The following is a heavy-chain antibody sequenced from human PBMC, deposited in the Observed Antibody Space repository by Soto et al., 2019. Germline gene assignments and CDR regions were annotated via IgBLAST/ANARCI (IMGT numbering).Heavy chain of an antibody. V-gene: IGHV4-31*03. CDR2: IYHSGGA. CDR1: GDSITSGGYY. J-gene: IGHJ6*02. D-gene: IGHD3-10*01. Sequence: SETLSLTCTVSGDSITSGGYYWSWLRQPPGKGLEWIGYIYHSGGASYNPSLRGRAVISIATSKNQFSLRLNAVTAADTATYYCARDYYGAGSQYYYYGMEVWGQGTTVTVSS. CDR3: ARDYYGAGSQYYYYGMEV.